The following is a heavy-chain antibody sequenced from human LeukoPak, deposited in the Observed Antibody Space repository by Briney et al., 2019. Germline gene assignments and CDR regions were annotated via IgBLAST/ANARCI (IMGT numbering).Heavy chain of an antibody. V-gene: IGHV3-23*01. Sequence: PGGSLRLSCAASGFTFSSYAMSWVRQAPGKGLEWVSAISGSGGSTYYADSVKGRFTISRDNSKNTLYLQMNSLRAEDTAVYYCAKDPLLSVNTYYYDSSGYYYNYWGQGTLVTVSS. CDR2: ISGSGGST. CDR1: GFTFSSYA. J-gene: IGHJ4*02. D-gene: IGHD3-22*01. CDR3: AKDPLLSVNTYYYDSSGYYYNY.